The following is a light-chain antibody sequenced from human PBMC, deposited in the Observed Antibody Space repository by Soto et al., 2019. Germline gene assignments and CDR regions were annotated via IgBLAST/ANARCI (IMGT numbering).Light chain of an antibody. CDR1: PSISLF. J-gene: IGKJ1*01. CDR3: QQTDRIAGT. CDR2: SAS. V-gene: IGKV1-39*01. Sequence: DIQMPQAPSSLSASVGDTVTITCRSSPSISLFLNCYQQKPGKAPQLLIYSASNLHSVVPSRLSGSRYGTDFTLTISSLQPEELATYDCQQTDRIAGTFCQGTKVEIK.